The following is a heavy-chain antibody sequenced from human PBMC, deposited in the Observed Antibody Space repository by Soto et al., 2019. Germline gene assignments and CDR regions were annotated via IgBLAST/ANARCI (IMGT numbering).Heavy chain of an antibody. CDR1: GYTFTGYY. Sequence: ASVKVSCKASGYTFTGYYMHWVRQAPGQGLEWMGWINPNSGGTNYAQKFQGWVTMTRDTSISTAYMELSRLRSDDTAVYYCAREGGGYYYGMDVWGQGTTVTVSS. D-gene: IGHD3-16*01. CDR2: INPNSGGT. V-gene: IGHV1-2*04. CDR3: AREGGGYYYGMDV. J-gene: IGHJ6*02.